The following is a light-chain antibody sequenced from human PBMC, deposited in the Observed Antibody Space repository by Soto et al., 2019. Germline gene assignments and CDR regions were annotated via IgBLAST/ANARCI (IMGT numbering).Light chain of an antibody. CDR3: CSYAGSYTFAVV. V-gene: IGLV2-11*01. Sequence: QSALTQPRSVSGSPAQSVTISCTGTSSDVGGYNFVSWYQQHPGKAPKLMIYDVSKRPSGVPDRFSGSKSGNTASLTISGLQAEDEADDYCCSYAGSYTFAVVFGGGTKLTVL. CDR1: SSDVGGYNF. CDR2: DVS. J-gene: IGLJ2*01.